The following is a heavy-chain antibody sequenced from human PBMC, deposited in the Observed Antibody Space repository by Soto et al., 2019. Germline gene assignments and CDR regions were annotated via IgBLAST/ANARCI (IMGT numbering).Heavy chain of an antibody. J-gene: IGHJ3*02. CDR1: GFTFSSYG. D-gene: IGHD3-10*01. V-gene: IGHV3-30*03. CDR2: ISYDGSNK. CDR3: ATLWFGELLSFLGAFDI. Sequence: QVQLVESGGGEVQPGRSLRLSCAASGFTFSSYGMHWVRQAPGKGLEWVAVISYDGSNKYYADSVKGRFTISRDNSKNKLYLQMNSLSTEDTAVYYCATLWFGELLSFLGAFDIWGQGTMVTVSS.